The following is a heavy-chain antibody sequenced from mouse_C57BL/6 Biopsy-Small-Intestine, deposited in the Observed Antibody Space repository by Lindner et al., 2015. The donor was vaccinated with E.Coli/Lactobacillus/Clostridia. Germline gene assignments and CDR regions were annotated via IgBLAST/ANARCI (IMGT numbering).Heavy chain of an antibody. CDR1: GYAFSSSW. J-gene: IGHJ1*03. CDR2: IYPGDGDT. V-gene: IGHV1-82*01. CDR3: ARKFLYGSSYWYFDV. Sequence: VQLQESGPELVKPGASVKISCKASGYAFSSSWMNWVKQRPGKGLEWIGRIYPGDGDTNYNEKFKGKATLTADKSSSTAYMQLSSLTSEDSAVYFCARKFLYGSSYWYFDVWGTGTTVTVSS. D-gene: IGHD1-1*01.